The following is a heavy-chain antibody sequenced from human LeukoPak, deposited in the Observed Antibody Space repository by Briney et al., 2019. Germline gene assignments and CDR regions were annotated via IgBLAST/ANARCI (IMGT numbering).Heavy chain of an antibody. Sequence: ASVKVSCKVSGYTLTELSMHWVRQAPGKGLEWMGGFDPEDGETIYAQKFQGGVTMTEDTSTDTAYMELSSLRSEDTAVYYCATAPAVAGTLPFDYWGQGTLVTVSS. D-gene: IGHD6-19*01. CDR3: ATAPAVAGTLPFDY. V-gene: IGHV1-24*01. CDR1: GYTLTELS. CDR2: FDPEDGET. J-gene: IGHJ4*02.